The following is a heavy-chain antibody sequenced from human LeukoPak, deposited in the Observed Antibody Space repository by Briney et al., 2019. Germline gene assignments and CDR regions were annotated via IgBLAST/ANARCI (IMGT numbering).Heavy chain of an antibody. D-gene: IGHD5-18*01. V-gene: IGHV7-4-1*02. J-gene: IGHJ4*02. CDR3: ARAWFGEVDTAMVPLNY. CDR2: INTNTGNP. CDR1: GYTFTSYA. Sequence: ASVKVSCKASGYTFTSYAMNWVRQAPGQGLEWMGWINTNTGNPTYAQGFTGRFVFSLDTSVSTAYLQISSLKAEDTAVYYCARAWFGEVDTAMVPLNYWGQGTLVTVSS.